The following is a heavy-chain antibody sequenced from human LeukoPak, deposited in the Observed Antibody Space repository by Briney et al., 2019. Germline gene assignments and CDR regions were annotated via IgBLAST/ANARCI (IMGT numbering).Heavy chain of an antibody. CDR2: MNPNSGNT. Sequence: ASVKVSCTASGYTFTSYDINWVRQATGQGLEWMGWMNPNSGNTGYAQKFQGRVTMTRNTSISTAHMELSSLRSEDTAVYYCARARRYCSSTSCYTGWFDPWGQGTLVTVSS. CDR3: ARARRYCSSTSCYTGWFDP. CDR1: GYTFTSYD. J-gene: IGHJ5*02. D-gene: IGHD2-2*02. V-gene: IGHV1-8*01.